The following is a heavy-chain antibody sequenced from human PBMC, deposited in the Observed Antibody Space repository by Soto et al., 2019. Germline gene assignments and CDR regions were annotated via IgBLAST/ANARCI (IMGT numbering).Heavy chain of an antibody. CDR2: IGAAGDT. V-gene: IGHV3-13*01. CDR1: GFNFISYD. Sequence: VQLVESGGGLVRPGGSLRLSCAASGFNFISYDMHWVRQATGKGLEWVSGIGAAGDTYYPGSVEGRFIISRENAQNSVYLQMNSLRAGDTAVYYCVRGVLGPGDYYYGMDVWGQGTTVTVSS. CDR3: VRGVLGPGDYYYGMDV. D-gene: IGHD7-27*01. J-gene: IGHJ6*02.